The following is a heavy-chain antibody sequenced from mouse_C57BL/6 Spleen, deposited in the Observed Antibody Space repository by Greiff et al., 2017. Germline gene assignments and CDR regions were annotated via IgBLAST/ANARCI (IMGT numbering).Heavy chain of an antibody. V-gene: IGHV1-82*01. D-gene: IGHD1-1*01. Sequence: QVQLQQSGPELVKPGASVKISCTASGYAFSSSWMNWVKQRPGKGLEWIGRIYPGDGDTNYNGKFKGKATLTADKSSSTAYMQLSSLTSEDSAVYFCARLYYYGSTYYFDYWGQGTTLTVSS. CDR3: ARLYYYGSTYYFDY. J-gene: IGHJ2*01. CDR1: GYAFSSSW. CDR2: IYPGDGDT.